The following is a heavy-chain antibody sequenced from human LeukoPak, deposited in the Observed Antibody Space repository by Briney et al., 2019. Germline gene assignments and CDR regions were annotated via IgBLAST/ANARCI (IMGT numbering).Heavy chain of an antibody. D-gene: IGHD3-3*01. CDR3: ACFTIFGVATANWFDP. J-gene: IGHJ5*02. Sequence: PGGSLRLSCAASGFPFSDYYMSWIRQAPGKGLEWVSYISGDSHIYYADSVKGRFTISRDNAKNSLYLQMNSLRAEDTAVYYCACFTIFGVATANWFDPWGQGTLVTVSS. CDR2: ISGDSHI. V-gene: IGHV3-69-1*01. CDR1: GFPFSDYY.